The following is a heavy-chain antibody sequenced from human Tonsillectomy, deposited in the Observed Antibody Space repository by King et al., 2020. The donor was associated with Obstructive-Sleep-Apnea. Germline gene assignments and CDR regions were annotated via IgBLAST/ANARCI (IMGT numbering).Heavy chain of an antibody. CDR2: INHSGST. CDR1: GGSFSGYY. CDR3: ASVLSTTGTTIYYYGMDV. V-gene: IGHV4-34*01. J-gene: IGHJ6*02. Sequence: VQLQQWGAGLLKPSETLSLTCAVYGGSFSGYYWSWIRQPPGKGPEWIGEINHSGSTNYNPSLKSRVTISVDTSKNQFSLKLSSVTAADTAVYYCASVLSTTGTTIYYYGMDVWGQGTTVTVSS. D-gene: IGHD1-1*01.